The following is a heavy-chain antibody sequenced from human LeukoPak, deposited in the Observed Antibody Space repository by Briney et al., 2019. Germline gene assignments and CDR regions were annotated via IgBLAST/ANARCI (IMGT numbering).Heavy chain of an antibody. CDR2: IKQDGSEK. V-gene: IGHV3-7*01. Sequence: PGGSLRLSCAASGFTFSNYWMSWVRQAPGKGLEWVANIKQDGSEKYYVDSVKGRFTISRDNAKNSLYLQKNSLRAEDTAVYYCYAYDYVWGASGFDYWGQGTLVTVST. CDR3: YAYDYVWGASGFDY. J-gene: IGHJ4*02. D-gene: IGHD3-16*01. CDR1: GFTFSNYW.